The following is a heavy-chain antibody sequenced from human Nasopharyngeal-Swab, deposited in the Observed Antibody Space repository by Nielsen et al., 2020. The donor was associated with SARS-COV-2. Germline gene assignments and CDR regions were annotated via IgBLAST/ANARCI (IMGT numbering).Heavy chain of an antibody. CDR1: GLAISYNY. Sequence: GESLKISCSASGLAISYNYMSWVRPAPGKGLEVVSILYAGRSTFYADSVKGRFTISRDTFENTLYLEMHSLRTEDTAVYYCARVGFCTNGVCYPGSWFFDSWGQGTLVTVSS. CDR2: LYAGRST. CDR3: ARVGFCTNGVCYPGSWFFDS. V-gene: IGHV3-53*01. D-gene: IGHD2-8*01. J-gene: IGHJ4*02.